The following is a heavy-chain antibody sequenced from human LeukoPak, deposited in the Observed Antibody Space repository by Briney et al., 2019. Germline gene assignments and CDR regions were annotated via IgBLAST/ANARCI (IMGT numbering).Heavy chain of an antibody. Sequence: RASETLSLTCAVYGGSFSGYYWSWIRQPPGKELEWIGEINHSGSTNYNPSLKSRVTISVDTSKNQFSLKLSSVTAADTAVYYCAGSYDSSGYYDYWGQGTLVTVSS. V-gene: IGHV4-34*01. CDR3: AGSYDSSGYYDY. J-gene: IGHJ4*02. D-gene: IGHD3-22*01. CDR2: INHSGST. CDR1: GGSFSGYY.